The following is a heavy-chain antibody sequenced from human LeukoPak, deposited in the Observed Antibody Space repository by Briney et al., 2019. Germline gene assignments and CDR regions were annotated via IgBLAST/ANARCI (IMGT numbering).Heavy chain of an antibody. J-gene: IGHJ6*02. Sequence: GGSLRLSCAASGFTFSSYAMSWVRQAPGKGLEWVSVIYSGGSTYYADSVKGRFTISRDNSKNTLYLQMNSLRAEDTAVYYCARSNYYYGMDVWGQGTTVTVSS. CDR1: GFTFSSYA. CDR3: ARSNYYYGMDV. V-gene: IGHV3-53*01. CDR2: IYSGGST.